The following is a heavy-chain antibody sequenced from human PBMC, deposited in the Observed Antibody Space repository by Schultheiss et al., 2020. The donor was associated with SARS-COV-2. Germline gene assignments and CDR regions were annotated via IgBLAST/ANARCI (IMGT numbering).Heavy chain of an antibody. CDR2: IYTSGST. Sequence: SQTLSLTCAVYGGSFSGYYWSWIRQPAGKGLEWIGRIYTSGSTYYNPSLKSRVTISVDTSKNQFSLKLSSVTAADTAVYYCAREGGVTMVRGVIIIPNRTITVDYWGQGTLVTVSS. V-gene: IGHV4-4*07. D-gene: IGHD3-10*01. J-gene: IGHJ4*02. CDR3: AREGGVTMVRGVIIIPNRTITVDY. CDR1: GGSFSGYY.